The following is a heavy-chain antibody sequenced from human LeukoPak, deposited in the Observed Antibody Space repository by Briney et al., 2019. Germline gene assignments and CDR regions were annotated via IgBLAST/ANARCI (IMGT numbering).Heavy chain of an antibody. D-gene: IGHD6-13*01. V-gene: IGHV1-18*01. CDR3: ARSDSSSWTLVYYYYMDV. J-gene: IGHJ6*03. CDR1: GYTFTSYG. Sequence: ASVKVSCKASGYTFTSYGISWVRQAPGQGLEWMGWISAYNGNTNYAQNFQGRVTMTTDTSTSTAYMELRSLRSDDTAVYYCARSDSSSWTLVYYYYMDVWGKGTTVTVSS. CDR2: ISAYNGNT.